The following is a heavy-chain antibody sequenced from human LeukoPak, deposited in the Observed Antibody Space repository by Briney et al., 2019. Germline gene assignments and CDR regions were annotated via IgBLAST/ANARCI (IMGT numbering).Heavy chain of an antibody. CDR3: ARDYSSGWYELQGWFDP. V-gene: IGHV4-59*01. CDR2: IYYSGST. J-gene: IGHJ5*02. CDR1: GGSISSYY. D-gene: IGHD6-19*01. Sequence: SETLSLTCTVSGGSISSYYWSWIRQPPGKGLEWIGYIYYSGSTNYNPSLKSRVTISVDTSKNQFSLKLSSVTAADTAVYYCARDYSSGWYELQGWFDPWGQGTLVTVSS.